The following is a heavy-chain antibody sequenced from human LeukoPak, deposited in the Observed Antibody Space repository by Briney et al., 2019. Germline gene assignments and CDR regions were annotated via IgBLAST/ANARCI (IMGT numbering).Heavy chain of an antibody. D-gene: IGHD6-6*01. CDR1: GVSISTYY. CDR3: AREGQQLVPPLDY. CDR2: MYNSGNT. V-gene: IGHV4-4*08. Sequence: PSETLSLTCTVSGVSISTYYWSWIRQPPGRGLEWIGYMYNSGNTNYNPSLESRVTISIDTSKNQFSLKLTSLTAADTAVYYCAREGQQLVPPLDYWGQGSLVTVSS. J-gene: IGHJ4*02.